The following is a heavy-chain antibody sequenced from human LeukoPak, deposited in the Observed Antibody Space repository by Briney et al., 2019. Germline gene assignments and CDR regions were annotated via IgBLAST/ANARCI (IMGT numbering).Heavy chain of an antibody. CDR2: IYHSGST. J-gene: IGHJ4*02. V-gene: IGHV4-38-2*02. Sequence: SETLSLTCTVSGYSISSGYYWGWIRQPPGKGLEWIGSIYHSGSTYYNPSLKSRVTTSVDTSKNQFSLKLSSVTAADTAVYYCASIGSGSSPFDYWGQGTLVTVSS. CDR1: GYSISSGYY. CDR3: ASIGSGSSPFDY. D-gene: IGHD3-10*01.